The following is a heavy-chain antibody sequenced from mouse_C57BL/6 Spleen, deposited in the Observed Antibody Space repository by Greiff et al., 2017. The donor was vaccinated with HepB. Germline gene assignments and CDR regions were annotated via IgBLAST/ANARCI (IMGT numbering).Heavy chain of an antibody. J-gene: IGHJ4*01. CDR3: ARSGDYDGYAMDY. V-gene: IGHV1-76*01. CDR1: GYTFTDYY. CDR2: IYPGSGNT. Sequence: VQLQQSGAELVRPGASVKLSCKASGYTFTDYYINWVKQRPGQGLEWIARIYPGSGNTYYNEKFKGKATLTAEKSSSTAYMQLSSLTSEDSAVYFCARSGDYDGYAMDYWGQGTSVTVSS. D-gene: IGHD2-4*01.